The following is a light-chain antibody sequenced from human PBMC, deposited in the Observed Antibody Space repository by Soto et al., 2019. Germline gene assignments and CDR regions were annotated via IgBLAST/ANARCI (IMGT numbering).Light chain of an antibody. CDR1: QSISSW. J-gene: IGKJ2*01. CDR2: DAS. CDR3: QSSGT. Sequence: DIQMTQSPSTLSASVGDRVTITCRASQSISSWLAWYQQKPGKAPTLLIYDASSLESGGPSRFSGSGSGTEFTLTTSSLQPDDFATYYCQSSGTFGQGTKLEIK. V-gene: IGKV1-5*01.